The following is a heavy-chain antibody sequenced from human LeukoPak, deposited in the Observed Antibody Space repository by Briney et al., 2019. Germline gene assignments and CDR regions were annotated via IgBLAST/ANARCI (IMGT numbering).Heavy chain of an antibody. Sequence: GGSLRLSCAASGFTFSSYAMSWVRQAPGKGLGWVSAISGSGGSTYYADSVKGRFTISRDNSKNMLYLQMNSLRAEDTAVYYCAKIKLTPYYFDYWGQGTLVTVSS. CDR3: AKIKLTPYYFDY. CDR1: GFTFSSYA. D-gene: IGHD4-23*01. J-gene: IGHJ4*02. V-gene: IGHV3-23*01. CDR2: ISGSGGST.